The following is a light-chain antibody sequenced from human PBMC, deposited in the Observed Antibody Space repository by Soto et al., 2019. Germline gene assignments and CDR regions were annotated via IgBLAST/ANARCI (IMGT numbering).Light chain of an antibody. CDR3: QQRNNWPPSIT. CDR2: GAS. Sequence: EIVLTQSPGTLSLSPGERATLSCRASQSVSSSYSAWYQQKPGQAPRLLIYGASSRATGIPDRFSGSGSGTDFTLTISRLEPEDFALYYCQQRNNWPPSITFGQGTRLEIK. J-gene: IGKJ5*01. V-gene: IGKV3D-20*02. CDR1: QSVSSSY.